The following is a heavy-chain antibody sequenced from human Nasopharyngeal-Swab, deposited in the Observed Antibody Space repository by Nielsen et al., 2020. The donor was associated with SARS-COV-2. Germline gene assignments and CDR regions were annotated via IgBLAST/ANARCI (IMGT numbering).Heavy chain of an antibody. V-gene: IGHV1-46*01. CDR2: INPSGGST. D-gene: IGHD2-2*01. J-gene: IGHJ5*02. CDR1: GYTFTSYY. CDR3: AREVGRGVVPAAMHPLDSPGITAFDP. Sequence: ASVKVSCKASGYTFTSYYMHWVRQAPGQGLEWMGIINPSGGSTSYAQKFQGRVTMTRDTSTSTVYMELSSLRSEDTAVYYCAREVGRGVVPAAMHPLDSPGITAFDPWGQGTLVTVSS.